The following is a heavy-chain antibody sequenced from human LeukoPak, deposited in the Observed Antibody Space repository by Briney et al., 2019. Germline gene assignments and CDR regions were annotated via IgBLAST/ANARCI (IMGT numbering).Heavy chain of an antibody. V-gene: IGHV3-33*01. CDR3: ARDMDLWFDL. Sequence: GNSLRLSRAASGFSFSSHGMHWVRQAPGKGLEWVAVIRYDGTEDSYVDSVKGRFSISRDNSKSTFYLQMNSLRAEDTAVYYCARDMDLWFDLWGQGTLVTVSS. D-gene: IGHD2-2*03. J-gene: IGHJ5*02. CDR1: GFSFSSHG. CDR2: IRYDGTED.